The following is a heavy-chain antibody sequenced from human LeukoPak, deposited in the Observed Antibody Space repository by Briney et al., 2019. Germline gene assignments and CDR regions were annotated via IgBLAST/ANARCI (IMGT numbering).Heavy chain of an antibody. Sequence: GGSLRLSCAASGFSFSTYTMNWVRQAPGKGLEWVSAINGRGDSTFYADSVKGQFTISRDNSKSTVYLQMNSLRADDTAVYYCAKERQTGDYFTSDFCGQGTLVTVSS. V-gene: IGHV3-23*01. D-gene: IGHD4-17*01. CDR1: GFSFSTYT. J-gene: IGHJ4*02. CDR3: AKERQTGDYFTSDF. CDR2: INGRGDST.